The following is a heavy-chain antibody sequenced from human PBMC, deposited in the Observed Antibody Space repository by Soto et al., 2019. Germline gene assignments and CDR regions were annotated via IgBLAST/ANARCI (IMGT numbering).Heavy chain of an antibody. CDR3: AIGTFGGVLNAFDY. V-gene: IGHV1-69*06. D-gene: IGHD3-16*01. Sequence: QVQLVQSGAEVKKPGSSVKVSCKASGGTFSSYAISWVRQAPGQGLEWMGGIIPTFGTANYAQKFQGRVTITADKSTSTAYMELSSLRSEDTAVYYCAIGTFGGVLNAFDYWGQGTLVTVSS. CDR1: GGTFSSYA. J-gene: IGHJ4*02. CDR2: IIPTFGTA.